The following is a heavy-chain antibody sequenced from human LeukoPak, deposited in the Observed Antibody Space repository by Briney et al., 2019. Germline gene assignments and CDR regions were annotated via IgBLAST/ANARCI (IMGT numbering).Heavy chain of an antibody. V-gene: IGHV3-21*01. D-gene: IGHD2-21*02. Sequence: VGSLRLSCAASGFTFSSYSMNWVRQAPGKGLEWVSSISSSGAYIFYADSVKGRFTISRDNAKNSLYLQMNSLRAEDTAVYYCARDRPTGDRPGVPSYYCYYGMDGWGQGTTVTVSS. J-gene: IGHJ6*02. CDR2: ISSSGAYI. CDR3: ARDRPTGDRPGVPSYYCYYGMDG. CDR1: GFTFSSYS.